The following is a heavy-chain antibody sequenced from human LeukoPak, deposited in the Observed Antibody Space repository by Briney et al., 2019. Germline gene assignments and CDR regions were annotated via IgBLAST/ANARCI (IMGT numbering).Heavy chain of an antibody. D-gene: IGHD3-22*01. CDR2: IYTSGST. CDR1: GGSISSYY. Sequence: KTSETLSLTCTVSGGSISSYYWSWIRQPAGKGLEWIGRIYTSGSTNYNPSLKSRVTMSVDTSKNQFSLKLSSVTAADTAVYYCARGPYKPTYYYDKRRLYYFDYWGQGTLVTVSS. V-gene: IGHV4-4*07. J-gene: IGHJ4*02. CDR3: ARGPYKPTYYYDKRRLYYFDY.